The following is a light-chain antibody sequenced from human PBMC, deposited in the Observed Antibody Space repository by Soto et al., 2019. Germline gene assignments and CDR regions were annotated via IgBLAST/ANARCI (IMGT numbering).Light chain of an antibody. J-gene: IGKJ1*01. V-gene: IGKV3D-15*01. Sequence: EIVMAHSPATLSVAAGERAALSVRASQSVSSNLAWYQHKPGQAPRLLIYGASNRATGIPARFSGSGSGTDFTLTISSLQPEDFATYYCQQSYSTPWTFGQGTKVDIK. CDR3: QQSYSTPWT. CDR1: QSVSSN. CDR2: GAS.